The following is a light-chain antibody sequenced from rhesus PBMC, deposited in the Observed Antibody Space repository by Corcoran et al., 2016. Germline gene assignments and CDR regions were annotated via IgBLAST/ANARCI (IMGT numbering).Light chain of an antibody. V-gene: IGKV1-37*01. CDR2: YAS. J-gene: IGKJ1*01. Sequence: DIQMTPSPSYMYASVGDRVTITCRASQGNSSYLAGDQQKPGKAPKPLIYYASNLESGVPSRFSGSGSGTEFTLTIIILQPEDFATYSCQHYTSDPSTFGQVTKVEIK. CDR3: QHYTSDPST. CDR1: QGNSSY.